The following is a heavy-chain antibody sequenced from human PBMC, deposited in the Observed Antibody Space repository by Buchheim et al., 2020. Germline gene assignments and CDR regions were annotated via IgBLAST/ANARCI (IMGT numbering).Heavy chain of an antibody. V-gene: IGHV3-7*01. CDR3: ARGRGYFYSNEDNWPDP. D-gene: IGHD1-1*01. CDR2: IKEDGSEK. Sequence: EVQVVESGGGLVQPGGSLRLSCAASGFTFSTYWMSWVRQAPGKGPEWVANIKEDGSEKYYVDSVKARFSISRDNAKNSVYMQMNSLRAKDTAMYYCARGRGYFYSNEDNWPDPWGQGTL. CDR1: GFTFSTYW. J-gene: IGHJ5*02.